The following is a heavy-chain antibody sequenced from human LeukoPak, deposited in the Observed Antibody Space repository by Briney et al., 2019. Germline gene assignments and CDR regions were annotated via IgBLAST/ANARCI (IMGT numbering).Heavy chain of an antibody. CDR2: IYPSDSHT. Sequence: GESLKISCKGSGYSFTSYWIGWVRQMPGKGLEWMGAIYPSDSHTRYSPSFQGKITISADKSISTASLQWSSLKASDTAMYYCATYRALTGESYYFDYWGQGTLVTVSS. D-gene: IGHD7-27*01. V-gene: IGHV5-51*01. CDR3: ATYRALTGESYYFDY. CDR1: GYSFTSYW. J-gene: IGHJ4*02.